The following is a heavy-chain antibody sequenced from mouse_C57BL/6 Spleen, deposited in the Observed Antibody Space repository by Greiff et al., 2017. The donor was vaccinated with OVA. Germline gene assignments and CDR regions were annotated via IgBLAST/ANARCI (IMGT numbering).Heavy chain of an antibody. CDR2: INYDGSST. CDR1: GFTFSDYY. V-gene: IGHV5-16*01. Sequence: EVKLVESEGGLVQPGSSMKLSCTASGFTFSDYYMAWVRQVPEKGLEWVANINYDGSSTYYLDSLKSRFIISRDNAKNILYLQMSSLKSEDTATYYCARDLLPVYYAMDYWGQGTSVTVSS. CDR3: ARDLLPVYYAMDY. J-gene: IGHJ4*01. D-gene: IGHD2-1*01.